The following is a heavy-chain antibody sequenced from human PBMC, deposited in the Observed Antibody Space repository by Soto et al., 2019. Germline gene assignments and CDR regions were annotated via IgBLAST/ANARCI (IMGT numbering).Heavy chain of an antibody. Sequence: ASVKVSCKSSGYTFTSYAMHCVRQAPGQRLEWMGWINAGNGNTKYSQKFQGRVTITRDTSASTAYMELSSLRSEDTAVYYCAIRYCSGGSCYWDFYFDYWGQGTLVTVSS. D-gene: IGHD2-15*01. CDR2: INAGNGNT. V-gene: IGHV1-3*01. CDR1: GYTFTSYA. CDR3: AIRYCSGGSCYWDFYFDY. J-gene: IGHJ4*02.